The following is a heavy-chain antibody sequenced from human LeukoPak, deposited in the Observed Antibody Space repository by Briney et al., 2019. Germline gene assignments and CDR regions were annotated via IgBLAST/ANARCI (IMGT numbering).Heavy chain of an antibody. CDR2: INHSGST. D-gene: IGHD3-22*01. Sequence: PSETLSLTCAVYGGSFSGYYWSWIRQPPGKGLEWIGEINHSGSTNYNPSLKSRVTISVDTSKNQFSLKLSSVTAADTAVYYCARAFSFRDDSSGYSINWFDPWGQGTLVTVSS. J-gene: IGHJ5*02. CDR1: GGSFSGYY. CDR3: ARAFSFRDDSSGYSINWFDP. V-gene: IGHV4-34*01.